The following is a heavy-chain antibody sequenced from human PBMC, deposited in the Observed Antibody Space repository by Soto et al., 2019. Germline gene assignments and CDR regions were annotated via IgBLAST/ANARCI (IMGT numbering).Heavy chain of an antibody. CDR3: AIEGSSGWHYPAEYFQH. Sequence: GGSLRLSCAGSGFTFNSYWLHWVRQAPGKGLVWVSRVNMDGSTTTYADSVKGRFTISRDNAKNTVYLQMNSLRAEDTAVYYCAIEGSSGWHYPAEYFQHWGQGTLVTVSS. D-gene: IGHD6-19*01. CDR2: VNMDGSTT. J-gene: IGHJ1*01. CDR1: GFTFNSYW. V-gene: IGHV3-74*01.